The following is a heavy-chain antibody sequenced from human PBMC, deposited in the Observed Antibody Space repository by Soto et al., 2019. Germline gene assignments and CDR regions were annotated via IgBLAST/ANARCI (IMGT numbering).Heavy chain of an antibody. D-gene: IGHD4-4*01. Sequence: QVQLVESGGGVVQPGRSLRLSCAASGFTFSSYGMHWVREAPGKGLEWVAVIWYDGSNKYYADSVKGRFTISRDNSKNTLYLQMNSLRAEDTAVYYCASWRLQGFDPWGQGTLVTVSS. CDR3: ASWRLQGFDP. CDR1: GFTFSSYG. V-gene: IGHV3-33*01. CDR2: IWYDGSNK. J-gene: IGHJ5*02.